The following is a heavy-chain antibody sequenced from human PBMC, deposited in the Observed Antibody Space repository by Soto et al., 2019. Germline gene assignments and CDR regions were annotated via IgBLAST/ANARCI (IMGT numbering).Heavy chain of an antibody. CDR2: ISVSSSYI. D-gene: IGHD6-25*01. J-gene: IGHJ6*02. CDR1: PSAFSSYS. Sequence: EVPLVESGGGLVKPGESLRLSCVASPSAFSSYSINWVRQAPGKGLEWVSSISVSSSYIYYAASVKGRFTISRDNNKTSVYLQMKNLRADDTAVYHCATIQRIGPRWGMDVWGQGTPVIVSS. CDR3: ATIQRIGPRWGMDV. V-gene: IGHV3-21*01.